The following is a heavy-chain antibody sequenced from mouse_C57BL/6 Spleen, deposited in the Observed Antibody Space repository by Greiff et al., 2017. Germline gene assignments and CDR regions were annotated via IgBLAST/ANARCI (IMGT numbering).Heavy chain of an antibody. D-gene: IGHD2-2*01. CDR2: IYPSDSET. CDR3: ARRGDGYDWFAY. J-gene: IGHJ3*01. Sequence: QVQLQQPGAELVRPGSSVKLSCKASGYTFTSYWMDWVKQRPGQGLEWIGNIYPSDSETHYNQKFKDKATLTVDKSSSTAYMQLSSLTSEDSAVYYCARRGDGYDWFAYWGQGTMVTVSA. CDR1: GYTFTSYW. V-gene: IGHV1-61*01.